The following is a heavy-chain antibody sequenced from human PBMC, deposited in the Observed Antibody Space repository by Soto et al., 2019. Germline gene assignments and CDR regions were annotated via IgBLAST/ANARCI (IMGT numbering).Heavy chain of an antibody. D-gene: IGHD1-26*01. V-gene: IGHV3-23*01. CDR1: GFTFSSYA. J-gene: IGHJ4*02. Sequence: GGSLRLSCAASGFTFSSYAMSWVRQAPGKGLEWVSAISGSGGSTYYADSVKGRFTISRDNSKNTLYLQMNSLRAEDTAVYYCAKDLRLEGVGATILFDYWGQGTLVTVSS. CDR3: AKDLRLEGVGATILFDY. CDR2: ISGSGGST.